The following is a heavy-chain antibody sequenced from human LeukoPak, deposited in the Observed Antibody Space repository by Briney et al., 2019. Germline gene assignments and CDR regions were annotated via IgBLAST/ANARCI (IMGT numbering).Heavy chain of an antibody. V-gene: IGHV1-2*04. CDR2: INPNSGGT. Sequence: ASVTVSCKASGYTFTGYYMHWVRQAPGQGLEWMGWINPNSGGTNYAQKFQGWVTMARDTSISTAYMELSRLRSDDTAVYYCARVCYYDSSGSDAFDIWGQGTMVTVSS. CDR3: ARVCYYDSSGSDAFDI. D-gene: IGHD3-22*01. J-gene: IGHJ3*02. CDR1: GYTFTGYY.